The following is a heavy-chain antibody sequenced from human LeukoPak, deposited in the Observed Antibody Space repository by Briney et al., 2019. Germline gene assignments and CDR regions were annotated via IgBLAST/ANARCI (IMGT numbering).Heavy chain of an antibody. Sequence: LRLSCAASGFTFSDYYMSWIRQPPGKGLEWIGEINHNGSTNYNPSLKSRVTISVDTSKNQFSLKLSSVTAADTAVYYCARGEVVDYWGQGTLVTVSS. CDR3: ARGEVVDY. CDR1: GFTFSDYY. CDR2: INHNGST. V-gene: IGHV4-34*01. D-gene: IGHD2-15*01. J-gene: IGHJ4*02.